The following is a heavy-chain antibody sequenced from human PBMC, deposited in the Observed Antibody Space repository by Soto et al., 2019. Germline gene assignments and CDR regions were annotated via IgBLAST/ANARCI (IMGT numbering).Heavy chain of an antibody. CDR2: ISSSGSTI. CDR1: GFTFSDYY. Sequence: QVQLVESGGGLVKPGGSLRLSCAASGFTFSDYYMSWIRQAPGKGLEWVSYISSSGSTIYYADSVKGRFTISRDNAKNSLYLQMNSLRAEDAAVYYCARDSYDYVWGSYRPTNDYWGQGTLFTVSS. J-gene: IGHJ4*02. CDR3: ARDSYDYVWGSYRPTNDY. D-gene: IGHD3-16*02. V-gene: IGHV3-11*01.